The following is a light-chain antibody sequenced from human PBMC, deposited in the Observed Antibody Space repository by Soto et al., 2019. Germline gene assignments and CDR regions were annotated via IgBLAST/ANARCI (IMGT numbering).Light chain of an antibody. CDR1: SSNIGNNY. CDR3: GTWDSSLRVV. V-gene: IGLV1-51*01. CDR2: DNN. J-gene: IGLJ2*01. Sequence: SVLTQPASVSAAPGRKVTISCSGSSSNIGNNYVSWYQQLPGTAPKLLIYDNNKRPSGIPDRFSGSKSGTSATLGITGLQTGDEADYYCGTWDSSLRVVFGGGTKVTVL.